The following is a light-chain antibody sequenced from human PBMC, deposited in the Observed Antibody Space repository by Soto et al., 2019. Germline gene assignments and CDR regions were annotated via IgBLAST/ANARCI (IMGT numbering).Light chain of an antibody. CDR1: QSVGSG. J-gene: IGKJ2*01. CDR3: QQYNNWPPYT. V-gene: IGKV3-15*01. CDR2: GAS. Sequence: EIVMTQSPATLSVSPGERATLSCRASQSVGSGLSWYQQKPDQAPRLLICGASTRATGIPARFSGSGSGTEFTLTISSLQSEDYAVYYCQQYNNWPPYTFGQGTK.